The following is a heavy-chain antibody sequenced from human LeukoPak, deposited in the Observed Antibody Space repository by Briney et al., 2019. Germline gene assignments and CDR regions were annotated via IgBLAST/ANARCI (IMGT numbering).Heavy chain of an antibody. Sequence: GASVKVSCKASGYTLTSYDINWVRQATGQGLEWMGWMNPNSGNTGYAQKFQGRVTMTRNTSISTAYMELSSLRSEDTAVYYCARRAPYRYYYGSGNPFDPWGQGTLVTVSS. V-gene: IGHV1-8*01. CDR3: ARRAPYRYYYGSGNPFDP. D-gene: IGHD3-10*01. J-gene: IGHJ5*02. CDR2: MNPNSGNT. CDR1: GYTLTSYD.